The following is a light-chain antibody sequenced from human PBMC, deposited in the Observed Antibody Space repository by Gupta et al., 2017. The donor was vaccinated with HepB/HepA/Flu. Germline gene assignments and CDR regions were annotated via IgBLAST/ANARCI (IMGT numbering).Light chain of an antibody. Sequence: EIQMTQSPSSPSASIGDRVTITCRSSQSILRYLNWFQKKPGKAPNLLIYTASSLQSGVPSRFSGGGSGTDFTLNISSLQPEDFATYYCQQTYSVPPTFGPGTKVDVK. CDR3: QQTYSVPPT. CDR2: TAS. V-gene: IGKV1-39*01. J-gene: IGKJ3*01. CDR1: QSILRY.